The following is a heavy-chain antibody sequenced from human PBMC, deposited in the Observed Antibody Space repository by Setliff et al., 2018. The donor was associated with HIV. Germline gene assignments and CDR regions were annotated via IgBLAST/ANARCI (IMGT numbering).Heavy chain of an antibody. J-gene: IGHJ4*02. CDR1: GFFFKNAW. V-gene: IGHV3-15*01. D-gene: IGHD1-1*01. CDR2: IKSEADGGTE. Sequence: SCAASGFFFKNAWMSWVRQAPGKGLEWIGRIKSEADGGTEESAAFLKGRFTISRDDSKNTLFLQMRGLSAEDTALYYCTTAGHGSLDFDYWGQGTQVTVSS. CDR3: TTAGHGSLDFDY.